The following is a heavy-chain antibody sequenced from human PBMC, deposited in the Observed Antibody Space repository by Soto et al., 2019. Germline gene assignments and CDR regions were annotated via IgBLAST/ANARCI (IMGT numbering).Heavy chain of an antibody. CDR3: ARGVGIAARNVFYYYYGMDV. J-gene: IGHJ6*02. CDR1: GGTFSSYA. CDR2: IIPIFGTA. V-gene: IGHV1-69*13. Sequence: SVKVSCKASGGTFSSYAISWVRQAPGQGLEWMGGIIPIFGTANYAQKFQGRVTITADESTSTAYMELSSLRSEDTAVYYCARGVGIAARNVFYYYYGMDVWGQGTTVTVYS. D-gene: IGHD6-6*01.